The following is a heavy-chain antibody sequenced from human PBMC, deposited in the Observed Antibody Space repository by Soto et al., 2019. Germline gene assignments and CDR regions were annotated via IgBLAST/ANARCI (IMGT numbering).Heavy chain of an antibody. J-gene: IGHJ6*02. CDR1: GYTFTSYA. CDR2: INAGNGNT. Sequence: QVQLVQSGAEEKKPGASVKVSCKASGYTFTSYAMHWVRQAPGQRLEWMGWINAGNGNTKYSQKFQGRVTITRDTSASTAYMELSSLRSEDTAVYYCARDLLPAAMYGYYYYGMDVWGQGTTVTVSS. CDR3: ARDLLPAAMYGYYYYGMDV. V-gene: IGHV1-3*05. D-gene: IGHD2-2*01.